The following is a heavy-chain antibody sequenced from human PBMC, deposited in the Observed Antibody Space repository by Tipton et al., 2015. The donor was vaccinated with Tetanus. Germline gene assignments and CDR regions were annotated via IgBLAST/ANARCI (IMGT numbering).Heavy chain of an antibody. Sequence: LRLSCTVSADSFTNFYWTWIRQPAGKGLEWIGRIDTSGITNYNPSLKSRVTMSVDTSKNQFSLKLSSVTAADTAVYYCARGFGAYWSYFDYWGQGTLVTVSS. CDR2: IDTSGIT. V-gene: IGHV4-4*07. J-gene: IGHJ4*02. CDR1: ADSFTNFY. CDR3: ARGFGAYWSYFDY. D-gene: IGHD4-17*01.